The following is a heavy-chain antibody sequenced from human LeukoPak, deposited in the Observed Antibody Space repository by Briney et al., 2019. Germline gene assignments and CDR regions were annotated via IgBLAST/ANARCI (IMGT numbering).Heavy chain of an antibody. CDR3: STMVRGVIGY. CDR2: IRTKTNNYAT. V-gene: IGHV3-73*01. J-gene: IGHJ4*02. D-gene: IGHD3-10*01. CDR1: GFTFSVSA. Sequence: GGSLKLSCATSGFTFSVSALHWVRQASGKELEWVGHIRTKTNNYATAYGASVKGRFTISRDDSKNRAYLQMNSLKIEDTAVYYCSTMVRGVIGYWGQGTLVAVSS.